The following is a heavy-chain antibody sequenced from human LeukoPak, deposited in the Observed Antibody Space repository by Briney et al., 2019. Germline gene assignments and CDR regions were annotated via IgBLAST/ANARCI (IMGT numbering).Heavy chain of an antibody. D-gene: IGHD3-3*01. Sequence: SETLSFPCTVSGGSISSSSYYWGWIRQPPGKGLEWIGSIYYSGSTYYNPSLKSRVTISVDTSKNQFSLKLSSVTAADTAVYYCARHPLVLRFLEWSAFDIWGQGTMVTVSS. J-gene: IGHJ3*02. CDR1: GGSISSSSYY. CDR3: ARHPLVLRFLEWSAFDI. CDR2: IYYSGST. V-gene: IGHV4-39*01.